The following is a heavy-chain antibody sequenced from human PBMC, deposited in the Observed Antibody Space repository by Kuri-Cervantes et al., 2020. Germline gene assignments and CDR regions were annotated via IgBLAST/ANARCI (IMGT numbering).Heavy chain of an antibody. Sequence: SETLSLTCTVSGGSISSSYWSWIRQTPGKGLEWIGYIYYSGSTNYNPSLKSRVTISVDTSKNQFSLRLNSVTAADTAVYSCASRLGDSSGDFWFFDLWGRGTLVTVSS. J-gene: IGHJ2*01. CDR2: IYYSGST. D-gene: IGHD3-22*01. V-gene: IGHV4-59*01. CDR3: ASRLGDSSGDFWFFDL. CDR1: GGSISSSY.